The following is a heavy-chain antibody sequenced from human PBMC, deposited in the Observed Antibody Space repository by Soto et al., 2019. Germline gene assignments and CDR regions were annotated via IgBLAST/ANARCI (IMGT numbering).Heavy chain of an antibody. CDR3: ATGGGMTTVPAPFDY. Sequence: QVQLQESGPGLVKPSGTLSLTCTVSGGSISSSNWGSWVRQPPGQGLEWIGEIYYSGSTNYKPSLTSRVTISVDKSKNQLSLKLSSVTAADTAVYYCATGGGMTTVPAPFDYWGQGTLVTVSS. CDR2: IYYSGST. J-gene: IGHJ4*02. V-gene: IGHV4-4*02. D-gene: IGHD4-4*01. CDR1: GGSISSSNW.